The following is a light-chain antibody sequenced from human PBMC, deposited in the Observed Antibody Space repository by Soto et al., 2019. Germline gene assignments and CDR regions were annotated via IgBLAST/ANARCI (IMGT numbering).Light chain of an antibody. CDR2: GAS. J-gene: IGKJ3*01. CDR1: QSVSSSY. CDR3: QQYGSSLFT. V-gene: IGKV3-20*01. Sequence: EIVLTQSPGTLSLSPGERATLSCRASQSVSSSYLAWYQQKPGQAPRLLIYGASSRATGIPDRFSGSGSGTDFTLTISRLEPEDFALYYCQQYGSSLFTFGPGTEVDIK.